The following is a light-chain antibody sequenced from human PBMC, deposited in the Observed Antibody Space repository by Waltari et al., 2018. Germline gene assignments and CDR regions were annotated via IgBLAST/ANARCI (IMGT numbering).Light chain of an antibody. Sequence: QSALTQPRSVSGSPGQSVTISCTGTSSDVGGYNYVSWYQQHPGKAPKLMIYDVSKRPSGVPDRFSGSTSGNTASLTISVLKAEDEADYYCCSDAGSYTWVFGGGTKLTVL. CDR3: CSDAGSYTWV. CDR2: DVS. CDR1: SSDVGGYNY. V-gene: IGLV2-11*01. J-gene: IGLJ3*02.